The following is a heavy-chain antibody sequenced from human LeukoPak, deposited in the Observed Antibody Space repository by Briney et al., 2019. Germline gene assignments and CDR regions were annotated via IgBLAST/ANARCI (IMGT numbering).Heavy chain of an antibody. CDR1: AASISSSSHH. J-gene: IGHJ5*01. Sequence: SETLSLTCTISAASISSSSHHWGWIRQSPGKGLEWLGSIYYGQTIYYNPSLNSRVTISVVTSKDQFTLQLNSVTAADTAVYYCVRHDGRGGATMGAFDSWGQGSPVTVSS. V-gene: IGHV4-39*01. CDR2: IYYGQTI. CDR3: VRHDGRGGATMGAFDS. D-gene: IGHD4/OR15-4a*01.